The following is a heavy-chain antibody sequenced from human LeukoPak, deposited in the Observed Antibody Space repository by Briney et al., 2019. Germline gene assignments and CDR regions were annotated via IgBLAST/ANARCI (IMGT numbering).Heavy chain of an antibody. V-gene: IGHV4-39*07. J-gene: IGHJ4*02. CDR2: IYYSGST. D-gene: IGHD3-22*01. CDR1: GFTFSSYS. Sequence: GSLRLSCAASGFTFSSYSMNWVRQAPGKGLEWIGSIYYSGSTYYNPSLKSRVTISVDTSKNQFSLKLSSVTAADTAVYYCARGGGLEAYYYDSSGYLRHFDYWGRGTLVTVSS. CDR3: ARGGGLEAYYYDSSGYLRHFDY.